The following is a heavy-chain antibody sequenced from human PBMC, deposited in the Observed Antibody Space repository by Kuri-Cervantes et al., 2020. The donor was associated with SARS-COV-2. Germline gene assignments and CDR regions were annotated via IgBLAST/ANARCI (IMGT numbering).Heavy chain of an antibody. V-gene: IGHV3-7*01. J-gene: IGHJ6*03. CDR2: IKQDGSEK. CDR3: ARDRTTNYDFWSGCYDYYYYYMDV. Sequence: GGSLRLSCAASGFTFSSYWMSWVRQAPGKGLEWVANIKQDGSEKYYVDSVKGRFTISRDNAKNSLYLQMNSLRAEDTAVYYCARDRTTNYDFWSGCYDYYYYYMDVWGKGTTVTVS. D-gene: IGHD3-3*01. CDR1: GFTFSSYW.